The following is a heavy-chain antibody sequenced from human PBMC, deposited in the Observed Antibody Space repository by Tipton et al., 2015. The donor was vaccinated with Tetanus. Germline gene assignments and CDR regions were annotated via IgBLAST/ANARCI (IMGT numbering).Heavy chain of an antibody. CDR2: IYYIGST. CDR1: GGSISSYY. J-gene: IGHJ5*02. CDR3: AGVLRSESVGWFDP. D-gene: IGHD3-3*01. Sequence: TLSLTCTVSGGSISSYYWSWIRQPPGKGLEWIGYIYYIGSTNYNPSLKSRVTISVDTSKNQFSLKLSPVFAADTAVYYCAGVLRSESVGWFDPWGQGTLVTVSS. V-gene: IGHV4-59*08.